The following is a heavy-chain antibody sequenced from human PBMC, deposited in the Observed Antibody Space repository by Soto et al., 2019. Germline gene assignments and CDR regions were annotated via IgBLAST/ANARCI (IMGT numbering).Heavy chain of an antibody. D-gene: IGHD2-15*01. CDR3: ARVQVVVSGMDV. Sequence: PVESLKISCAASGFTFSSYSMNWVRQAPGKGLEWVSSISSSSSYIYYADSVKGRFTISRDNAKNSLYLQMNSLRAEDTAVYYCARVQVVVSGMDVWGQGTTVTVSS. CDR1: GFTFSSYS. J-gene: IGHJ6*02. CDR2: ISSSSSYI. V-gene: IGHV3-21*01.